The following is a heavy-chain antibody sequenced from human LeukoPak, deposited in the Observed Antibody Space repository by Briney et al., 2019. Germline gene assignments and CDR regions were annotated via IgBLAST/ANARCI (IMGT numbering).Heavy chain of an antibody. CDR1: GGSISSGGYY. D-gene: IGHD4-17*01. CDR2: NYYSGST. CDR3: ARDSPDYGASLGYFDL. V-gene: IGHV4-31*03. J-gene: IGHJ2*01. Sequence: SETLSLTCTVSGGSISSGGYYWSWIRQHPGKGLEWIGYNYYSGSTYYNPSLKSRVTISVDTSKNQFSLKLSSVTAADTAVYYCARDSPDYGASLGYFDLWGRGTLVTVSS.